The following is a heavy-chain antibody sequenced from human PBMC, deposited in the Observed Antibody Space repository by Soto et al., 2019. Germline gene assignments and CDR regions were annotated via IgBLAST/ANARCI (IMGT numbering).Heavy chain of an antibody. D-gene: IGHD3-3*01. Sequence: SQTLSLTCAISGDSVSSNSAAWNWIRQSPSRGLEWLGRTYYRSEWYNDYVESVKSRITISADTSKNQFSLQLNSGTPEDTAVYYCASGWSLDPWGQGTLVTVSS. CDR2: TYYRSEWYN. CDR1: GDSVSSNSAA. V-gene: IGHV6-1*01. J-gene: IGHJ5*02. CDR3: ASGWSLDP.